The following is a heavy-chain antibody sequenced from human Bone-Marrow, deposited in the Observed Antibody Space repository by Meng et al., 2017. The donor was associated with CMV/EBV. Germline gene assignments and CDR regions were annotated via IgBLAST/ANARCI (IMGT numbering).Heavy chain of an antibody. CDR3: ARGRKYPETIFGVVSIVQTYYYGMDV. D-gene: IGHD3-3*01. CDR1: GFTFSSYW. CDR2: IKQDGSEK. J-gene: IGHJ6*01. V-gene: IGHV3-7*01. Sequence: GESLKISCAASGFTFSSYWMSWVRQAPGKGLEWVANIKQDGSEKYYVDSVKGRFTISRDNAKNSLYLQLNSLSAEDTDVSYCARGRKYPETIFGVVSIVQTYYYGMDVWGQGTTVTVSS.